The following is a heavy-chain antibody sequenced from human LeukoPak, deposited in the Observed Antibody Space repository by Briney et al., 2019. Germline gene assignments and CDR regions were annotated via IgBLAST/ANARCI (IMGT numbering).Heavy chain of an antibody. J-gene: IGHJ6*03. V-gene: IGHV4-39*01. CDR1: GGYISSSSYY. Sequence: SETLSLTCTVSGGYISSSSYYWGRIRQHPGKGLEWIGRIYYSGSTYYTPSLKSRVTISVDTSKNQSSLKLSSVTAADTAVYYCARSPSTGYYYYYMDVWGKGTTVTVSS. CDR3: ARSPSTGYYYYYMDV. CDR2: IYYSGST.